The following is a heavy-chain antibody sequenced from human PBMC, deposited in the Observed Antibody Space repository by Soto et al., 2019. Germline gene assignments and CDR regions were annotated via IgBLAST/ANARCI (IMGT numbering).Heavy chain of an antibody. CDR2: ISSSSSYI. CDR3: ARDSPPNYDGYYFDY. CDR1: GFTFSSYS. V-gene: IGHV3-21*01. D-gene: IGHD4-4*01. J-gene: IGHJ4*02. Sequence: GGSLRLSCAASGFTFSSYSMNWVRQAPGKGLEWVSSISSSSSYIYYANSVKGRFTISRDNATNSLYLQKNSLRAEDTAVYYCARDSPPNYDGYYFDYWGQGTLVTVSS.